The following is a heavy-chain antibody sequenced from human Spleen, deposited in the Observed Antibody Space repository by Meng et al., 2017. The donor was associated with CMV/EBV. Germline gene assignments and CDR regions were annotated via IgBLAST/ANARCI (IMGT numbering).Heavy chain of an antibody. CDR2: IIPTINEV. Sequence: SVKVSCKASGETFSNYAVTWVRQAPGQGLEWMGAIIPTINEVKFAQKFQGRVTLTADKSTTTAYMELSGLRSEDTAVYFCARDHGVYSSRNDYGNYILDYWGQGTLVTVSS. D-gene: IGHD4-11*01. CDR3: ARDHGVYSSRNDYGNYILDY. V-gene: IGHV1-69*10. J-gene: IGHJ4*02. CDR1: GETFSNYA.